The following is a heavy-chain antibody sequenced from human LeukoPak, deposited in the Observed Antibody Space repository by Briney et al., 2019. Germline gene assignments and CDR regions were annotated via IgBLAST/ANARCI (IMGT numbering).Heavy chain of an antibody. CDR2: IYYSGST. CDR1: GGSFSGYY. D-gene: IGHD2-21*02. CDR3: ARGQNIVVVTAIQSEYFQH. J-gene: IGHJ1*01. V-gene: IGHV4-31*11. Sequence: PSETLSLTCAVYGGSFSGYYWSWIRQHPGKGLEWIGYIYYSGSTYYNPSLKSRVTISVDTSKNQFSLKLSSVTAADTAVYYCARGQNIVVVTAIQSEYFQHWGQGTLVTVSS.